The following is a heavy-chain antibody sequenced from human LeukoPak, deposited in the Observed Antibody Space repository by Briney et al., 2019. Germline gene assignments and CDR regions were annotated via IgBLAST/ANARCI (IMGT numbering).Heavy chain of an antibody. V-gene: IGHV4-59*01. Sequence: SETLSLTCTVSGDSLISNYWSWIRQPPGKGLEWIGYIYHSGNTNYNPSLKSRVTISVDTSENQFSLKLSSVTAADTAVYYCARDDGRDGYNYFQHWGQGTLVTVSS. D-gene: IGHD5-24*01. CDR1: GDSLISNY. J-gene: IGHJ1*01. CDR3: ARDDGRDGYNYFQH. CDR2: IYHSGNT.